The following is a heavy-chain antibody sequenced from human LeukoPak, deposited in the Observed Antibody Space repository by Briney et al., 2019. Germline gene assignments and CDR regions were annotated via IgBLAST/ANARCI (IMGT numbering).Heavy chain of an antibody. CDR1: GFTFSSYG. Sequence: PGGSLRLSCAASGFTFSSYGMHWVRQAPGKGLEWVAVISYDGSNKYYADSVKGRFTISRDNSKSTLYLQMNSLRAEDTAVYYCAKDRGSRASRNWFDPWGQGTLVTVSS. D-gene: IGHD6-6*01. CDR2: ISYDGSNK. CDR3: AKDRGSRASRNWFDP. J-gene: IGHJ5*02. V-gene: IGHV3-30*18.